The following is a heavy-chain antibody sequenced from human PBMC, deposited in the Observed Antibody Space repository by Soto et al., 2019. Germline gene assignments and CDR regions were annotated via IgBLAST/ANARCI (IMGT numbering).Heavy chain of an antibody. Sequence: GSLRLSCAASGFTFSDHYMDWVRQAPGKGLEWVGRTRNKVNSDTTEYDASVKDRYTISRDDSKKSLNLQMNSLKIEDTAVYYCASRARYSGYDRPFDIWGQGT. D-gene: IGHD5-12*01. V-gene: IGHV3-72*01. J-gene: IGHJ3*02. CDR1: GFTFSDHY. CDR3: ASRARYSGYDRPFDI. CDR2: TRNKVNSDTT.